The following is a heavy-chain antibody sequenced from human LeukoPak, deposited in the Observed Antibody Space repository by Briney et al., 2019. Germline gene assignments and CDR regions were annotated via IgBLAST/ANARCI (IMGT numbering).Heavy chain of an antibody. CDR2: IIPIFGIA. D-gene: IGHD4-23*01. J-gene: IGHJ4*02. CDR1: GGTFSSYA. CDR3: SYGGNSGY. Sequence: SVKVPCKPCGGTFSSYAISGLGQPPGQGLEWIGRIIPIFGIANYAQKFQGRVTITADKSTSTAYMELSSLRSEDTAVYYCSYGGNSGYWGQGTLVTVSS. V-gene: IGHV1-69*04.